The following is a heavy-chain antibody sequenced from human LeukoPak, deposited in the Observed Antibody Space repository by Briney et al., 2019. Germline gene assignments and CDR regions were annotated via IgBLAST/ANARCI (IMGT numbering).Heavy chain of an antibody. V-gene: IGHV1-18*01. D-gene: IGHD2-2*01. Sequence: GASVKVSCKASGYTFTSYGISWVRQAPGQGLEWMGWISAYNGNTNYAQKLQGRVTMTTDTSTSTAYMELRSLRSDDTAVYYCARGYCSSTSCYPGDWFDPWGQGTLVIVSS. J-gene: IGHJ5*02. CDR2: ISAYNGNT. CDR1: GYTFTSYG. CDR3: ARGYCSSTSCYPGDWFDP.